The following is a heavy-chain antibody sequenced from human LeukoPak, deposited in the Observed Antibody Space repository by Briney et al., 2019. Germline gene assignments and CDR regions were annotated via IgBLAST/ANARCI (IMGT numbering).Heavy chain of an antibody. V-gene: IGHV3-23*01. CDR1: GFTFSNSA. Sequence: GGSLRLSCAASGFTFSNSAMCWVRQAPGKGLEWVSGISRGGGSTYYADSVKGRFTISRDTSIDTLYLQMNSLRAEDTAVYCCAKEVRPNDYWGQGTLVTVSS. CDR2: ISRGGGST. J-gene: IGHJ4*02. CDR3: AKEVRPNDY. D-gene: IGHD1-1*01.